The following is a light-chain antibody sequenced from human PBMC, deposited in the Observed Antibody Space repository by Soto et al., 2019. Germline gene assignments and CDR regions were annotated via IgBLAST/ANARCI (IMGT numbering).Light chain of an antibody. CDR1: RNIRSW. CDR3: QQYHSYSWT. CDR2: KAS. V-gene: IGKV1-5*03. J-gene: IGKJ1*01. Sequence: DIQMTQSPSALSASVGDRVTITCRTSRNIRSWLAWYQQKPGKPPKLLIYKASTLESGVPSRFSGSGSGTEFTLAISSLQPDDFATYYCQQYHSYSWTFGQGTKVDIK.